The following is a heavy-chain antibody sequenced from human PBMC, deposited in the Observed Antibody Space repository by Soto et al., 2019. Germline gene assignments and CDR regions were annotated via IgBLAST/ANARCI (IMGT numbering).Heavy chain of an antibody. Sequence: SQTLSLTCAISGDRVSSNSAAWTWIRQSPSRGLEWLGRTYYRSKWYNDYAVSVKSRITINPDKSKNQFSLQLNSVTPEDTAVYYCAREEEYSSSPKPGYYYYYYMDVWGKGTTVTVSS. J-gene: IGHJ6*03. CDR1: GDRVSSNSAA. CDR3: AREEEYSSSPKPGYYYYYYMDV. CDR2: TYYRSKWYN. D-gene: IGHD6-6*01. V-gene: IGHV6-1*01.